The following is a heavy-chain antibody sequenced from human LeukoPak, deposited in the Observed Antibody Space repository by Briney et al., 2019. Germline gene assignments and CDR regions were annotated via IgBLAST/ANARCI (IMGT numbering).Heavy chain of an antibody. D-gene: IGHD4-4*01. CDR1: GFTFSSYG. Sequence: GGSLRLSCAASGFTFSSYGMHWVRQAPGKGLEWVSYISSSSSTIYYADSVKGRFTISRDNAKNSLYLQMNSLRAEDTAVYYCARSLGVTTIDYWGQGTLVTVSS. CDR2: ISSSSSTI. J-gene: IGHJ4*02. V-gene: IGHV3-48*01. CDR3: ARSLGVTTIDY.